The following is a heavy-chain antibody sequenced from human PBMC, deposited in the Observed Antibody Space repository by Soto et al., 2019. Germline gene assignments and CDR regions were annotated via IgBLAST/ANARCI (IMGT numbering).Heavy chain of an antibody. CDR2: VYYRGST. CDR3: ARDSSGYSSKLRYWYFDL. V-gene: IGHV4-31*03. J-gene: IGHJ2*01. CDR1: GGSISSGGYY. D-gene: IGHD6-13*01. Sequence: QVQLQESGPGLVEPSQTLSLTCTVSGGSISSGGYYWSWICQHPGKGLEWVGYVYYRGSTYYNPSLQRGLTIPLDTSKHQFSLKLSAVTAADTAVYYCARDSSGYSSKLRYWYFDLWGRGALVNVSS.